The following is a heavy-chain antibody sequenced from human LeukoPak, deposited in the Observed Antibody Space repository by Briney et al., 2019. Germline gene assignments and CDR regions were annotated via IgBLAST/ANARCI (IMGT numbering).Heavy chain of an antibody. Sequence: PSETLSLTCAVSGYSISSGYYWGWIRQPPGKGLEWIGSIYHSGSTYYNPSLKSRVTISVDTSKNQFSLELSSVTAADTAVYYCARDSVVVVAAELRRWFDPWGQGTLVTVSS. CDR3: ARDSVVVVAAELRRWFDP. CDR1: GYSISSGYY. D-gene: IGHD2-15*01. V-gene: IGHV4-38-2*02. CDR2: IYHSGST. J-gene: IGHJ5*02.